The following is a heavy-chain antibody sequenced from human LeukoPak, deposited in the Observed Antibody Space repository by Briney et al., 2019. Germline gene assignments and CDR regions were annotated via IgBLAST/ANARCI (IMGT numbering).Heavy chain of an antibody. J-gene: IGHJ6*02. V-gene: IGHV4-39*07. Sequence: PGGSLRLSCAASGFTFSSYAMSWIRQPPGKGLEWIGSIYYSGSTYYNPSLKSRVTISVDTSKNQFSLKLSSVTAADTAMYYCARAVLLYGMDVWGQGTTVTVSS. CDR3: ARAVLLYGMDV. CDR1: GFTFSSYA. CDR2: IYYSGST. D-gene: IGHD3-10*01.